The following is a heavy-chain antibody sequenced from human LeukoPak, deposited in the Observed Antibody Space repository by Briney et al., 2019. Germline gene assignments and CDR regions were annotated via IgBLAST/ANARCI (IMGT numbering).Heavy chain of an antibody. CDR2: IKTDGSTK. CDR3: ARGGADDFWSGRDAFDI. D-gene: IGHD3-3*01. CDR1: GFIFSTYW. J-gene: IGHJ3*02. V-gene: IGHV3-74*01. Sequence: GGSLRLSCTGSGFIFSTYWMHWVRQAPGKGLVWVSRIKTDGSTKYYADSVKGRFAVSRDNAKNTLYLQMNSLRADDTATYYCARGGADDFWSGRDAFDIWGQGTMVTVSS.